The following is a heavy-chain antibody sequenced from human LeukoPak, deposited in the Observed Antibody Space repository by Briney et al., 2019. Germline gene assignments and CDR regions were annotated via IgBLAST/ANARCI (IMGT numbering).Heavy chain of an antibody. Sequence: ASVKVSCKASGGTFSSYAISLVRQAPGQGLEWMGGIIPIFGTANYAQKFQGRVTITTDESTSTAYMELSSLRSEDTAVYYCASGDGGYYGSRSWGQGTLVTVSS. V-gene: IGHV1-69*05. CDR3: ASGDGGYYGSRS. D-gene: IGHD3-22*01. J-gene: IGHJ4*02. CDR2: IIPIFGTA. CDR1: GGTFSSYA.